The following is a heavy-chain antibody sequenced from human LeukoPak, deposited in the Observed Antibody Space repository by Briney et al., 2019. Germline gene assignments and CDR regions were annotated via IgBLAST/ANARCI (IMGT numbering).Heavy chain of an antibody. D-gene: IGHD5-18*01. CDR3: AKMGGYSYGYHWFDP. CDR1: GYTFTGYY. V-gene: IGHV1-2*02. CDR2: INPNSGGT. Sequence: ASVKVSCKASGYTFTGYYMHWVRQAPGQGLEWMGWINPNSGGTNYAQKFQGRVTMTRDTSISTAYMELSRLRSDDTAVYYCAKMGGYSYGYHWFDPWGQGTLVTVSS. J-gene: IGHJ5*02.